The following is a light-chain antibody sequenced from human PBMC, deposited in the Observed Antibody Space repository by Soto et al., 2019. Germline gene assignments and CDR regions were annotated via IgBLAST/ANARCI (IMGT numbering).Light chain of an antibody. J-gene: IGLJ1*01. CDR3: NSYTSASFDV. V-gene: IGLV2-14*01. CDR2: EVT. Sequence: QSALAQPASVSGSPGQSITISCTGTTSDIAGYNYVSWYQQHPGKAPKLLIYEVTSWASGVSHRFSGSKSGNTASLTISGLQAEDEAEYYCNSYTSASFDVFGTGTKLTVL. CDR1: TSDIAGYNY.